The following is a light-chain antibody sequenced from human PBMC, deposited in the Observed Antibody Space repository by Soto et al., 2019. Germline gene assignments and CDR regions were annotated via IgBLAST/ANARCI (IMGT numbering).Light chain of an antibody. J-gene: IGLJ3*02. CDR1: SSNIGSNI. V-gene: IGLV1-44*01. CDR3: AAWDDRLNGPV. CDR2: SND. Sequence: QSALTQPPSASGTPGQRVYISCSGSSSNIGSNIVNWYQQLPGTAPKLLIHSNDQRPSGVPDRFSGSKSGTSASLAISGLQSEDEAEYYCAAWDDRLNGPVFGGGTKVTVL.